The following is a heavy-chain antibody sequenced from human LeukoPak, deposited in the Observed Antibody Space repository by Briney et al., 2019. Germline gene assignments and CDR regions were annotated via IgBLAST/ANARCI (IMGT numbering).Heavy chain of an antibody. CDR2: IYTSGST. CDR3: ARDRWELHYYYYYYMDV. CDR1: GYSISSGYY. V-gene: IGHV4-4*07. D-gene: IGHD1-26*01. Sequence: KSSETLSLTCTVSGYSISSGYYWGWIRQPAGKGLEWIGRIYTSGSTNYNPSLKSRVTMSVDTSKNQFSLKLSSVTAADTAVYYCARDRWELHYYYYYYMDVWGKGTTVTVSS. J-gene: IGHJ6*03.